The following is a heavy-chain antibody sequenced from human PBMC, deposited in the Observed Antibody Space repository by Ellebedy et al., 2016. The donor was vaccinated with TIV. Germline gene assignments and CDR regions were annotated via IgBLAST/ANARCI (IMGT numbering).Heavy chain of an antibody. Sequence: YAQKFQGRVTMTRNTSISTAYMELSSLRSEDTAAYYCAGGSQFDPWGQGTLVTVSS. J-gene: IGHJ5*02. V-gene: IGHV1-8*01. CDR3: AGGSQFDP.